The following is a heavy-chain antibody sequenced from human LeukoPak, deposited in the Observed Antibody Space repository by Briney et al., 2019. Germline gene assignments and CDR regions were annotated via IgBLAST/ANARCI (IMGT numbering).Heavy chain of an antibody. CDR2: ITGRGNTI. Sequence: GGSLRLSCVASGFVFNSYEMSGVRQAPGKGLEWLSYITGRGNTIYYADSVRGRFTISRDNAKLSLYLQMNTLRAEDTAIYYCARSLGPTKPFDFWGKGTPVTVSS. CDR1: GFVFNSYE. V-gene: IGHV3-48*03. CDR3: ARSLGPTKPFDF. D-gene: IGHD5-24*01. J-gene: IGHJ4*02.